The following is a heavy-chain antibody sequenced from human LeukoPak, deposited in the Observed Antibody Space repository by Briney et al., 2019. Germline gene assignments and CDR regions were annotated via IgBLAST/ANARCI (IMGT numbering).Heavy chain of an antibody. D-gene: IGHD3-22*01. Sequence: ASVKVSCKASGYTFTGYYMHWVRQAPGQGLEWMGWISAYNGNTNYAQKLQGRVTMTTDTSTSTAYMELRSLRSDDTAVYYCARDRSNYYDSSGYPVAWGQGTLVTVSS. CDR3: ARDRSNYYDSSGYPVA. V-gene: IGHV1-18*04. CDR1: GYTFTGYY. J-gene: IGHJ5*02. CDR2: ISAYNGNT.